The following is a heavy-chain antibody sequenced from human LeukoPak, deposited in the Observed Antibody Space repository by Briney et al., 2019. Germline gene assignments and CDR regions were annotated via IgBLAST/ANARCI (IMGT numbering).Heavy chain of an antibody. D-gene: IGHD3-10*01. CDR3: ARHIEYYYGSGSYFDY. Sequence: GESLKISCKGSGYSFTSYWIGWVRQMPGKGLEWMGIIYPGDSDTRYSPSFQGQVTISADKSISTAYLQWSSLKASDTAMYYCARHIEYYYGSGSYFDYWGQGTLVTISS. J-gene: IGHJ4*02. CDR2: IYPGDSDT. V-gene: IGHV5-51*01. CDR1: GYSFTSYW.